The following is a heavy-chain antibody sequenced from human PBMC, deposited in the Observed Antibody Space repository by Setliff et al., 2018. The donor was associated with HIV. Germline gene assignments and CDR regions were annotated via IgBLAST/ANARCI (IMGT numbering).Heavy chain of an antibody. Sequence: SETLSLTCSVSGGSIDSSDYCWGWIRQPPGKGLEWIGRFYYSWNTYYNPSLKSRVTISVDTSKNQFSLKLRSVTATDTTVYYCARLILGELSLFGPYWYFDLWGRGTLVTVSS. V-gene: IGHV4-39*01. CDR3: ARLILGELSLFGPYWYFDL. J-gene: IGHJ2*01. CDR2: FYYSWNT. CDR1: GGSIDSSDYC. D-gene: IGHD3-16*02.